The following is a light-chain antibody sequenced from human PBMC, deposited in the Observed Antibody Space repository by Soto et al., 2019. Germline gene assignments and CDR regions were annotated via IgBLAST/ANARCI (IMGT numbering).Light chain of an antibody. CDR3: QQFRNSSYT. J-gene: IGKJ2*01. CDR1: QSVRSN. CDR2: DAS. Sequence: EIVMTQSPATLSLSPGERATLSCRASQSVRSNLAWYQQTPGQAPRLLIYDASTRATGVPARFSGSGSGTEFTLTISSLQSEDFAVYYCQQFRNSSYTFGQGTKLEI. V-gene: IGKV3-15*01.